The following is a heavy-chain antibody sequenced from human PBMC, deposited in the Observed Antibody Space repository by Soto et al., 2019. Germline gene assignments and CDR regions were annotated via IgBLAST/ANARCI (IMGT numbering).Heavy chain of an antibody. CDR3: ASLSTTADH. J-gene: IGHJ4*02. CDR2: IWNDGSKK. CDR1: GFTFSTYG. Sequence: QVQLVESGGGVVQPGRSLRLSCAASGFTFSTYGMNWVRQAPGKGLEWVAVIWNDGSKKYYADSVKGRFTISRDNSKNTLYLQMNGLRAEDTAVYYCASLSTTADHWGQGTLVTVSS. V-gene: IGHV3-33*01. D-gene: IGHD5-12*01.